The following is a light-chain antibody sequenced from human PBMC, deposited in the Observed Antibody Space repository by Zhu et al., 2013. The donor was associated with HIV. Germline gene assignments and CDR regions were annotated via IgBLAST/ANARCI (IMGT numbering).Light chain of an antibody. CDR2: GAS. CDR3: QQYNNWPPFT. CDR1: QSVSSY. Sequence: DTVMTQSPVTLSVSPGERVTLSCRASQSVSSYLAWYQQKPGQAPRLLIYGASTRAIDIPDRFSGSGSGTEFTLTISSLQSEDFAVYYCQQYNNWPPFTFGPGTKLDIK. V-gene: IGKV3-15*01. J-gene: IGKJ3*01.